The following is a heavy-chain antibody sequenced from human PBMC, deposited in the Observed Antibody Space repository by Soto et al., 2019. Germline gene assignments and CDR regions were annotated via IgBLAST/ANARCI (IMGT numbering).Heavy chain of an antibody. CDR1: GYSFTSYW. J-gene: IGHJ6*03. CDR2: IDPSDSYT. Sequence: GESLKISCKGSGYSFTSYWISWVRQMPGKGPEWMGRIDPSDSYTNYSPSFQGHVTISADKSISTAYLQWSSLKASDTAMYYCARHDSYCGGDCYSSYYYYMDVWGKGTTVTVSS. D-gene: IGHD2-21*02. V-gene: IGHV5-10-1*01. CDR3: ARHDSYCGGDCYSSYYYYMDV.